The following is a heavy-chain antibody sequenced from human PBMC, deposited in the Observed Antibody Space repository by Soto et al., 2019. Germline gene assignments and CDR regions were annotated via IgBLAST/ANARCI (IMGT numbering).Heavy chain of an antibody. Sequence: QVQLVESGGGVVQPGTSLRLSCVVSGFTFSNYGMHWVRQPPGKGLEWVAFIWHDGSKKYYGDSVKGRFTISRDSFKNAAFWKIKSLKAEEKAVFYLAGDWWGGKYCGGGGGGVGDYLGQGTMVTVSS. CDR3: AGDWWGGKYCGGGGGGVGDY. V-gene: IGHV3-33*01. CDR2: IWHDGSKK. CDR1: GFTFSNYG. J-gene: IGHJ4*02. D-gene: IGHD2-21*01.